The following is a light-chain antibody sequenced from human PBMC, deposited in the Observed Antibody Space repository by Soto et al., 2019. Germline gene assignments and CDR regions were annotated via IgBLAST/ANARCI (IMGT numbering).Light chain of an antibody. V-gene: IGKV3-15*01. CDR2: GAS. J-gene: IGKJ1*01. CDR3: QQYNNWPSWT. Sequence: EKVMTQSPATLSVSPGERATLSCRASQSVSSNLAWYQQKPGQAPRLLIYGASTRATGIPARFSDSGSGTEFTLTISSLQSEDFAVYYCQQYNNWPSWTFGQGTKVEIK. CDR1: QSVSSN.